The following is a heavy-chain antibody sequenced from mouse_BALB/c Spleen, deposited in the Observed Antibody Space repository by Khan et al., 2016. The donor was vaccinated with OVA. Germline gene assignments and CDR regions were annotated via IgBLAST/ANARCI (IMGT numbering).Heavy chain of an antibody. CDR1: GYSITSEYA. J-gene: IGHJ4*01. D-gene: IGHD2-14*01. CDR2: ISSTGST. Sequence: EVQLQQSGPGLVKPSQSLSLTCTVTGYSITSEYAWNWIRQFPGNKLEWMGYISSTGSTSYNPSLKSRISITRDTSKNQFFLQLKSATTDDTATYYCARSLYYSYGYALYFWGRGTSVTVSS. V-gene: IGHV3-2*02. CDR3: ARSLYYSYGYALYF.